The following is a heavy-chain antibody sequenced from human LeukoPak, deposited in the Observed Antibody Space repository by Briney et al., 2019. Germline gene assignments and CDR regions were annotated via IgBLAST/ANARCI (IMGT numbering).Heavy chain of an antibody. Sequence: SVKVSCKASGVTFSSYAISWVRQAPGQGLEWMGGIIPIFGTANYAQKFQGRVTITADESTSTACMELSSLRSEDTAVYYCARSLRDFWSGFDYWGQGTLVTVSS. CDR1: GVTFSSYA. J-gene: IGHJ4*02. D-gene: IGHD3-3*01. CDR3: ARSLRDFWSGFDY. CDR2: IIPIFGTA. V-gene: IGHV1-69*01.